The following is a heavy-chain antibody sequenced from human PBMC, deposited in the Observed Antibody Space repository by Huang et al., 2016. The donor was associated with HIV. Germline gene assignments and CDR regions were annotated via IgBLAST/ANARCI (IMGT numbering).Heavy chain of an antibody. CDR2: LYYSGTM. J-gene: IGHJ2*01. CDR3: ARNHDFWRGRMFAISYFDV. V-gene: IGHV4-39*01. D-gene: IGHD3-3*01. CDR1: GGSINTGRYY. Sequence: QMRFQESGPGLVKPSGNLSLTCNVSGGSINTGRYYWGWIRQPPGKGLVWVGILYYSGTMHYDPSLKGRLTMSADTSKNQFSLNLSSVTAADTAIYYCARNHDFWRGRMFAISYFDVWGRGTLVTVAS.